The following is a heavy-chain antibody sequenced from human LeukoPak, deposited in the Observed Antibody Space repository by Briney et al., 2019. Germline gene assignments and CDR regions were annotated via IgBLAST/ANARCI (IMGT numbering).Heavy chain of an antibody. CDR1: GFTFSSYS. D-gene: IGHD3-22*01. Sequence: GGSLRLSCAASGFTFSSYSMNWVRQAPGKGLEWVSSISSSSSYIYYADSVKGRFTISRDNAKNSLYLQMDSLRAEDTAVYYCARDTYYYDSSGYQAWGQGTLVTVSS. CDR3: ARDTYYYDSSGYQA. CDR2: ISSSSSYI. V-gene: IGHV3-21*01. J-gene: IGHJ5*02.